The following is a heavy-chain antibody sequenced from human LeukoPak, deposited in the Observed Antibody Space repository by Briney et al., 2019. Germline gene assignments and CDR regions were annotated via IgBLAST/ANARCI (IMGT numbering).Heavy chain of an antibody. V-gene: IGHV4-30-2*01. CDR2: IYHSGST. CDR1: GGSISSGGYS. D-gene: IGHD3-10*01. Sequence: PSQTLSLTCAVSGGSISSGGYSWGWIRQPPGKGLEWIGYIYHSGSTYYNPSLKSRVTISVDRSKNQFSLKLSSVTAADTAVYYCARGLYGTHWYYGMDVWGQGTTVTVSS. CDR3: ARGLYGTHWYYGMDV. J-gene: IGHJ6*02.